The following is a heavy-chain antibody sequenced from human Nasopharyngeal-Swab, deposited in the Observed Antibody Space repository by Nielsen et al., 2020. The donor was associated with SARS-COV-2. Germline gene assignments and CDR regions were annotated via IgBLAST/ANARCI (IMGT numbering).Heavy chain of an antibody. V-gene: IGHV2-70*01. CDR1: GFSLSTSGMC. J-gene: IGHJ4*02. D-gene: IGHD4-17*01. Sequence: GPPPVKPTHTLILSSTFSGFSLSTSGMCVSWIRLTPGKALEWPALIDWADDKYYSTSLKTKLYISRDTSKNQGVLTMTNMDPVDTATYFCARIPDGDFHLDYWGQGTLVTVSS. CDR3: ARIPDGDFHLDY. CDR2: IDWADDK.